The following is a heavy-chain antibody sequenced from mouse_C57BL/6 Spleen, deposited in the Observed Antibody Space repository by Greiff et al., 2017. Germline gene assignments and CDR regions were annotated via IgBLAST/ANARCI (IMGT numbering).Heavy chain of an antibody. D-gene: IGHD3-2*02. V-gene: IGHV1-55*01. CDR1: GYTFTSYW. J-gene: IGHJ3*01. CDR3: ARGADSSGFFAY. CDR2: IYPGSGST. Sequence: QVQLKQSGAELVKPGASVKMSCKASGYTFTSYWITWVKQRPGQGLEWIGDIYPGSGSTNYNEKFKSKATLTVDTSSSTAYMQLSSLTSEDSAVYYCARGADSSGFFAYWGQGTLVTVSA.